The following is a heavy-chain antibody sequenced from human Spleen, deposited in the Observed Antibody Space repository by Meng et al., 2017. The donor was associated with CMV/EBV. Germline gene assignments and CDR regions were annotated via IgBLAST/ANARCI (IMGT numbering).Heavy chain of an antibody. Sequence: CAAFGLGCSRYSMTWIRLAPGRGLEWVSYIITDGSAFYYADSVRGRFTVSRDNADSSLSLHMNSLRVDDTAVYYCARTDPGGYHFDLWGRGTLVTVSS. CDR1: GLGCSRYS. CDR2: IITDGSAF. CDR3: ARTDPGGYHFDL. D-gene: IGHD5-12*01. V-gene: IGHV3-11*04. J-gene: IGHJ4*02.